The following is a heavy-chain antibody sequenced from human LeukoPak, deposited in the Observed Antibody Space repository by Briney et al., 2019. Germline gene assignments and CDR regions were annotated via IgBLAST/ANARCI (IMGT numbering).Heavy chain of an antibody. Sequence: SETLSLTCTVSGGSISSGGFYWSWIRPHPGQGLVWIGYIYYSGSTYYNPSLKSRVTISVDTSKTQFTLKLSSVTDADTAVYYCARNGYSGYVDYWGQGTLVTVSS. CDR2: IYYSGST. V-gene: IGHV4-31*03. CDR3: ARNGYSGYVDY. D-gene: IGHD1-26*01. CDR1: GGSISSGGFY. J-gene: IGHJ4*02.